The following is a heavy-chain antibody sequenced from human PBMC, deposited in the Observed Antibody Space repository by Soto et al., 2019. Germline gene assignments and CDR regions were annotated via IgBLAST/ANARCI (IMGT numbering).Heavy chain of an antibody. D-gene: IGHD2-21*02. Sequence: EVQLVESGGGLVQPGGSMRLSCEASGFDFSYWNMNWIRQAPGRGLEWLSYISSNSRTKYYADSVRGRFTISRDNSKNSLYLQMYSLRDEDTAVYYCTRDGGGGDRSDYWGQGTLVTVSS. CDR2: ISSNSRTK. CDR3: TRDGGGGDRSDY. V-gene: IGHV3-48*02. J-gene: IGHJ4*02. CDR1: GFDFSYWN.